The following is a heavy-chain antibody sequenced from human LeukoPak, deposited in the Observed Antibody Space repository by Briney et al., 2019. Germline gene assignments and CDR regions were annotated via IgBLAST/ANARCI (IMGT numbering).Heavy chain of an antibody. Sequence: SETLSLTCTVSGGSISSSNYYWSWIRQPAGKGLEWIGRIYTSGSTNYNPSLKSRVTISVDTSKNQFSLKLSFVTAADTAVYYCARAYGGNSQYFQHWGQGTLVTVSS. J-gene: IGHJ1*01. CDR1: GGSISSSNYY. V-gene: IGHV4-61*02. CDR2: IYTSGST. CDR3: ARAYGGNSQYFQH. D-gene: IGHD4-23*01.